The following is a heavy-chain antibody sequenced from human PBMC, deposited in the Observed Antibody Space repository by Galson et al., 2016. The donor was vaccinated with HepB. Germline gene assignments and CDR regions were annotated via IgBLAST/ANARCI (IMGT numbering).Heavy chain of an antibody. D-gene: IGHD6-25*01. V-gene: IGHV2-5*02. J-gene: IGHJ3*01. CDR1: GFSISTSGMA. CDR3: AHYRSGWFSVGPDAFDV. Sequence: PALVKPTQTLTLTCDVSGFSISTSGMAVAWIRQPPGEALEWFALIYWDDDKRHRPSLKNRITMTRDTSKNQLVLTMTDMDPTDTATYYCAHYRSGWFSVGPDAFDVWGRGTRVTVSS. CDR2: IYWDDDK.